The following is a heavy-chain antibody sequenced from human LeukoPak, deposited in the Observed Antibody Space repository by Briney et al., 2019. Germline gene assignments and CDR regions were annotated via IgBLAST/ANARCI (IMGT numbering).Heavy chain of an antibody. J-gene: IGHJ4*02. V-gene: IGHV1-8*01. D-gene: IGHD3-22*01. CDR3: ARGYRAYYDSSGYSDY. Sequence: ASVKVSCKASGYTFTSYDINWVRQATGQGLEWMGWMNPNSGNTGHAQKFQGRVTMTRNTSISTAYMELSSLRSEDTAVYYCARGYRAYYDSSGYSDYWGQGTLVTVSS. CDR2: MNPNSGNT. CDR1: GYTFTSYD.